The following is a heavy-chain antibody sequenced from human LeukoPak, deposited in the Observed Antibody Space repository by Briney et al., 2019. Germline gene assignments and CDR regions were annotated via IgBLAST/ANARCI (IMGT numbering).Heavy chain of an antibody. CDR3: TTDNAPGMDV. D-gene: IGHD2-2*01. V-gene: IGHV3-15*01. Sequence: GGSLRLSCAASGFTFSNAWMSWVRQAPGKGLEWVGLIRDKPDGGTTDYAAPVKGRFTTSRDDSKSMLYLQMNSLKAEDTAVYYCTTDNAPGMDVWGEGTTVTVSS. CDR1: GFTFSNAW. CDR2: IRDKPDGGTT. J-gene: IGHJ6*04.